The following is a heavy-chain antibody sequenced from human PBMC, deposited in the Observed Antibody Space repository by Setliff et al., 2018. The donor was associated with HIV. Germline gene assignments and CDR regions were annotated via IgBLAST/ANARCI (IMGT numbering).Heavy chain of an antibody. Sequence: GGSLRLSCTASGFTFGDYAMSWFRQAPGKGLEWVSGISGSGGSTYYADSVKGRFTISRDNSKNTLYLQMNSLRVEDTAVYYCARDRGAAMVRGVIDYWGQGTLVTVSS. CDR2: ISGSGGST. CDR3: ARDRGAAMVRGVIDY. V-gene: IGHV3-23*01. CDR1: GFTFGDYA. J-gene: IGHJ4*02. D-gene: IGHD3-10*01.